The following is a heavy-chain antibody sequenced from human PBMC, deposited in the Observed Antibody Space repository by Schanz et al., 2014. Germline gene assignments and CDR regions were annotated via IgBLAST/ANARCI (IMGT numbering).Heavy chain of an antibody. V-gene: IGHV3-9*01. J-gene: IGHJ4*02. CDR2: ISWNSVSI. CDR1: GFTFDDFG. CDR3: AKVRGDQRGAFVS. Sequence: EVYLVESGGDLVQPGKSLRLSCAASGFTFDDFGMHWVRQAPGKALEWVSGISWNSVSIGYADSVKGRFTISRDNAKNSLYLQMNSLRVDDTAFYFCAKVRGDQRGAFVSWGQGTLVTVSS. D-gene: IGHD4-17*01.